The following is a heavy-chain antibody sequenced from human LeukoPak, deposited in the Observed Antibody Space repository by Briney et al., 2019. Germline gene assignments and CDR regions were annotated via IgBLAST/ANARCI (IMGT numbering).Heavy chain of an antibody. CDR2: INGDGSST. D-gene: IGHD4-17*01. Sequence: GGSLRLSCAASGFTFSNYWMHWVRQAPGKGLVWLSRINGDGSSTRYADSVKDRFTISRDNAKNTLYLQLNSLRAEDTAVYYCARDNYGEDYWGQGTLVTVSS. CDR1: GFTFSNYW. V-gene: IGHV3-74*01. J-gene: IGHJ4*02. CDR3: ARDNYGEDY.